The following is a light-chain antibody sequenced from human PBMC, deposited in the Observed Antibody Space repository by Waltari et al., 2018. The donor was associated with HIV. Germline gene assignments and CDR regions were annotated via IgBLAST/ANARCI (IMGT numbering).Light chain of an antibody. J-gene: IGLJ3*02. Sequence: QSVLTQPPSVSGAPGQRVTIPCTGTRSNLRAGYAVHWYQQLPGTAPKLVIYDNFNRASGVPDRFSGSKSGTSASLAITGLQAEDEADYYCQSYDSGRRVFGGGTKLAVL. V-gene: IGLV1-40*01. CDR1: RSNLRAGYA. CDR3: QSYDSGRRV. CDR2: DNF.